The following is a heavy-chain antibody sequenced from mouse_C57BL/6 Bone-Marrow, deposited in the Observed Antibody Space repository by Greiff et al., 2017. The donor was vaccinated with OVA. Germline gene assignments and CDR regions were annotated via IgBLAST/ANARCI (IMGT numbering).Heavy chain of an antibody. Sequence: QVQLQQSGAELVKPGASVKLSCKASGYTFTSYWMHWVTQRPGRGLEWIGRIDPNNGGTKYTEKFKSKATLTVDKPSSTAYMQLSSLTSEDSAVDYCARGGYDCGSSFPYWGQGTLLTVSA. D-gene: IGHD1-1*01. J-gene: IGHJ3*01. CDR2: IDPNNGGT. CDR1: GYTFTSYW. CDR3: ARGGYDCGSSFPY. V-gene: IGHV1-72*01.